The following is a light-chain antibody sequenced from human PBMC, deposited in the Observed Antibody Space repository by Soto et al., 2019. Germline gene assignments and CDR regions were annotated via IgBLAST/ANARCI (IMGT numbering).Light chain of an antibody. J-gene: IGLJ1*01. CDR1: SSDVGSHDL. Sequence: QSALTQPASVSGSPGQSIAISCTGTSSDVGSHDLVSWYQQQSGKVPKLIIYDVSSRPSGVSNRFSGSKSGNTASLTISGLQAEGEADYYCSSFTSTTTYVFGTGTKLTVL. CDR2: DVS. V-gene: IGLV2-14*02. CDR3: SSFTSTTTYV.